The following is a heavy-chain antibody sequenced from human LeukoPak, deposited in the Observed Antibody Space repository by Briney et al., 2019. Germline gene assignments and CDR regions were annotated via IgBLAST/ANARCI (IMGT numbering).Heavy chain of an antibody. J-gene: IGHJ4*02. Sequence: SETLSLTCTVSGGSISSSSYYWGWIRQPPGKGLEWIGSIYYSGSTYYNPSLKSRVTISVDTSKNQFSLKLSFVTAADTVVYYCARVGFRGLPMAGWGQGTLVTVSS. CDR2: IYYSGST. CDR1: GGSISSSSYY. D-gene: IGHD5-18*01. CDR3: ARVGFRGLPMAG. V-gene: IGHV4-39*07.